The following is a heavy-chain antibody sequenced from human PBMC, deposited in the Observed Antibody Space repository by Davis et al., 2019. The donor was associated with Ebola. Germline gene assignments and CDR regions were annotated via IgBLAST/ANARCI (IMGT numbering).Heavy chain of an antibody. D-gene: IGHD3-3*02. Sequence: ASVKVSCKASGYTFTSYGISWVRQAPGQGLEWMGWISAYNGNTNYAQKLQNRLTMTTDTSTRTAYMELRSLRSDDTAVYYCARDGYRLELVFLYWATPPPPRHYGMDVWGQGTTVTVSS. CDR3: ARDGYRLELVFLYWATPPPPRHYGMDV. CDR1: GYTFTSYG. V-gene: IGHV1-18*01. J-gene: IGHJ6*02. CDR2: ISAYNGNT.